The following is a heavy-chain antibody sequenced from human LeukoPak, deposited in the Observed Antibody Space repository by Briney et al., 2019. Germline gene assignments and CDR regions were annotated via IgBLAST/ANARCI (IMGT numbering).Heavy chain of an antibody. CDR1: GGSINNGGYY. CDR3: ARNRDGYNSFDY. J-gene: IGHJ4*02. V-gene: IGHV4-31*03. CDR2: IYYSGSS. D-gene: IGHD5-24*01. Sequence: PSQTLSLTCTVSGGSINNGGYYWSWIRQHPGKGLEWIGYIYYSGSSYYNPSLRSRVTISVDTSKNHLSLKLSSVTAADTAVYYCARNRDGYNSFDYWGQGTLVTVSS.